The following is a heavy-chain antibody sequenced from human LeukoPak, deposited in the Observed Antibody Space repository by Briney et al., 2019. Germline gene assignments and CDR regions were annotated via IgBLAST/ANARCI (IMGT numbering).Heavy chain of an antibody. CDR1: GGSISSYY. Sequence: SETLSLTCTVSGGSISSYYWSWIRQPPGKGLEWIGYIYYSGSTNYNPSLKSRVTISVDTSKNQSSLKLSSVTAADTAVYYCARGPTIDYDFWSGYSGPYYYGMDVWGQGTTVTVSS. CDR2: IYYSGST. CDR3: ARGPTIDYDFWSGYSGPYYYGMDV. D-gene: IGHD3-3*01. V-gene: IGHV4-59*08. J-gene: IGHJ6*02.